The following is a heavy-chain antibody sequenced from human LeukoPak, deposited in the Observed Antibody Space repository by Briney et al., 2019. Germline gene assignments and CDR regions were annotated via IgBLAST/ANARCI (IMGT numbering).Heavy chain of an antibody. V-gene: IGHV1-2*02. J-gene: IGHJ4*02. Sequence: GASVKVSCKASGYTFTGYYMHWVRQAPGQGLEWMGWINPNSGGTNYAQKFQGRVTMTRDTSISTAYMEPSRLRSDDTAVYYCARVPRMPHKTGLFDYWGQGTLVTVSS. D-gene: IGHD7-27*01. CDR1: GYTFTGYY. CDR2: INPNSGGT. CDR3: ARVPRMPHKTGLFDY.